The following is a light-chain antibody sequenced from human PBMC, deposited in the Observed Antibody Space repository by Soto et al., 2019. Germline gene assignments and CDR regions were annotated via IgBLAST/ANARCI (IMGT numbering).Light chain of an antibody. CDR1: QSVSSN. V-gene: IGKV3-11*01. CDR2: GAS. Sequence: EIVLTQSPATLSFSPGERATLSCRASQSVSSNLAWYLQKPGQAPRLLIYGASNRATGIPARFSGSGSGTDFTLTISSLEPEDFAVYYCQQRRNWPLTFGGGTKVEIK. CDR3: QQRRNWPLT. J-gene: IGKJ4*01.